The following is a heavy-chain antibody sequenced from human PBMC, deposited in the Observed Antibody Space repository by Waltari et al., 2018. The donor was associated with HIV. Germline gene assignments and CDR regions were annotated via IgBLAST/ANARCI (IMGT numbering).Heavy chain of an antibody. V-gene: IGHV1-2*02. Sequence: QVQLVQTGSEVKTPAASVMDPCNASGNNFTGSYMHTARQAPGQGLEWMGWSNPNSGGTNYAQKFQGRVTMTRDTSISTAYMELSRLRSDDTAVYYCARWWIQLWLDAFDIWGQGTMVTVSS. CDR1: GNNFTGSY. CDR3: ARWWIQLWLDAFDI. CDR2: SNPNSGGT. D-gene: IGHD5-18*01. J-gene: IGHJ3*02.